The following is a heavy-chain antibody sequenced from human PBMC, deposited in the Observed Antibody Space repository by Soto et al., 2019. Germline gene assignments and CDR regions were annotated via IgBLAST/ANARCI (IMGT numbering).Heavy chain of an antibody. Sequence: ASVKVSCKASGYTFTGYYMHWVRQAPGQGLEWMGWINPNSGGTNYAQKFQGWVTMTRDTSISTAYMELSRLRSDDTAVYYCARDSLYGSYFAFDIWGQGTMVTVSS. D-gene: IGHD1-26*01. CDR1: GYTFTGYY. CDR3: ARDSLYGSYFAFDI. V-gene: IGHV1-2*04. CDR2: INPNSGGT. J-gene: IGHJ3*02.